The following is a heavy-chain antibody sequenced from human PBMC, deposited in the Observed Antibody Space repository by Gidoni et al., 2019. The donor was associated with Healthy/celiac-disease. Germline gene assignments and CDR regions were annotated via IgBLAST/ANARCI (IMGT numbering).Heavy chain of an antibody. CDR1: GGSFRGYY. CDR2: INHSGST. J-gene: IGHJ5*02. V-gene: IGHV4-34*01. CDR3: ARGRRGGSDHLRVRYWFDP. Sequence: QVQLQQWGAGLLKPSETLSLTCAVYGGSFRGYYWSWIRQPPGKGLEWIGEINHSGSTNYNPSLKSRVTISVATSKTQFSLKLSSVTAADTAVYYCARGRRGGSDHLRVRYWFDPWGQGTLVTVSS. D-gene: IGHD3-16*01.